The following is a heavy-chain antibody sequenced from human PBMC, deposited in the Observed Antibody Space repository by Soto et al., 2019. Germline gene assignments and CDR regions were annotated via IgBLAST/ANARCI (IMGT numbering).Heavy chain of an antibody. V-gene: IGHV1-69*05. CDR2: IIPIFGTA. J-gene: IGHJ6*02. D-gene: IGHD3-3*01. CDR3: ARERITIFGVVRGNYYYYGMDV. CDR1: GGTFSSYA. Sequence: SVKVSCKASGGTFSSYAISWVRQAPGQGLEWMGGIIPIFGTANYAQKFQGWVTMTRDTSISTAYMELSRLRSDDTAVYYCARERITIFGVVRGNYYYYGMDVWGEGNPV.